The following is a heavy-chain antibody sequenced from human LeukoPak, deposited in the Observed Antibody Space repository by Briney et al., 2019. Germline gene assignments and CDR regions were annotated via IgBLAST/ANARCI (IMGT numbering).Heavy chain of an antibody. V-gene: IGHV3-7*01. CDR2: IKQDGSDK. Sequence: GGSLRLSCAASGFTFSSYWMTWVRQAPGKGLEWVANIKQDGSDKYYVDSVKGRFTISRDNAKNSLYLQINSLRAEDTAVYYCAKTYSSTSYYFDYWGQGTLVTVSS. CDR1: GFTFSSYW. J-gene: IGHJ4*02. CDR3: AKTYSSTSYYFDY. D-gene: IGHD6-13*01.